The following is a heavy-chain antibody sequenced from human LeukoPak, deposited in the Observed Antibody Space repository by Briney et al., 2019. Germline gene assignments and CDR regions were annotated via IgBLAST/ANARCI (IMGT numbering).Heavy chain of an antibody. Sequence: GGSLRLSCAASGFTVSSNYISWVRQAPGKGLEWVSVIYSGGSTYYAAPVKGRLTISRDNSKNTLYLQMNSLRAEDTAVYYCAKIKLTPYYFDYWGQRTLVTVSS. CDR3: AKIKLTPYYFDY. J-gene: IGHJ4*02. V-gene: IGHV3-53*01. D-gene: IGHD4-23*01. CDR1: GFTVSSNY. CDR2: IYSGGST.